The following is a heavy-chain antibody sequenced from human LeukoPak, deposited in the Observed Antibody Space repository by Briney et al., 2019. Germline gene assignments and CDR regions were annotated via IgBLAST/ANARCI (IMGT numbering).Heavy chain of an antibody. CDR3: ARDVVTVTKGFDI. CDR1: TDSFSSHY. V-gene: IGHV4-59*11. D-gene: IGHD4-17*01. CDR2: ISYIGST. J-gene: IGHJ3*02. Sequence: PSETLSLTCAVSTDSFSSHYWTWIRQPRGKGLEWIGYISYIGSTNYNPSLKSRVTISIDTSKNQFSLKLSSVTAADTAVYYCARDVVTVTKGFDIWGQGTMVSVSS.